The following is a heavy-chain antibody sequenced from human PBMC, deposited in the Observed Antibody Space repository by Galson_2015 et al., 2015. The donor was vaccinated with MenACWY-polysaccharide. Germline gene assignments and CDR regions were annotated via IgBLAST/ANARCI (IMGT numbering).Heavy chain of an antibody. Sequence: SVKVSCKASGYSFNDNYIHWVRQAPGQGLEWMGWIHPKSGGTQYAQKFQGRVTMTRDTSISTSYMELSRLRPDDTAVYYCATHGGRDYWGQGSLVTVSS. CDR1: GYSFNDNY. J-gene: IGHJ4*02. CDR3: ATHGGRDY. D-gene: IGHD4-23*01. CDR2: IHPKSGGT. V-gene: IGHV1-2*02.